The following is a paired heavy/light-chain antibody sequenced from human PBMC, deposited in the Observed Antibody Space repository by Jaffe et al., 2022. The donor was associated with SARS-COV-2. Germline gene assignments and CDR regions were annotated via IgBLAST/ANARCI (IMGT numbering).Light chain of an antibody. V-gene: IGKV1-6*02. Sequence: AIQMTQSPSSLSASVGDRVTITCRASQGIRNDLGWYQQKPGKAPKLLIYAASSLQSGVPSRFSGSGSGTDFTLTISSLQPEDLATYYCLQDNDYPRTFGQGTKVEIK. J-gene: IGKJ1*01. CDR1: QGIRND. CDR3: LQDNDYPRT. CDR2: AAS.
Heavy chain of an antibody. CDR1: GFTLSDHY. Sequence: EVQLVESGGGLVQPGGSLRLSCAASGFTLSDHYIDWVRQAPGKGLEWVGRSRNKGNSYTTEYAASVKGRFTISRDDSKNSLYLQMNSLKTEDTAVYYCVRAPTTVTTRLYAFDIWGQGTMVTVSS. CDR3: VRAPTTVTTRLYAFDI. J-gene: IGHJ3*02. D-gene: IGHD4-17*01. V-gene: IGHV3-72*01. CDR2: SRNKGNSYTT.